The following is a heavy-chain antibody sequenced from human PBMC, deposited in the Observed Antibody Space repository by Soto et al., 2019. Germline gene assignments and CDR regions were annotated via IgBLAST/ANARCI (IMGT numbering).Heavy chain of an antibody. CDR1: GGSSSSYY. V-gene: IGHV4-59*08. CDR3: ARSSHRPFTPYY. Sequence: SETLSLTCTVSGGSSSSYYWSWIRQPPGKGLEWIGYIYYSGSTNYNPSLKSRVTISVDTSKNQFSLKLSSVTAADTAVYYCARSSHRPFTPYYWGQGTLVTVSS. D-gene: IGHD2-2*01. CDR2: IYYSGST. J-gene: IGHJ4*02.